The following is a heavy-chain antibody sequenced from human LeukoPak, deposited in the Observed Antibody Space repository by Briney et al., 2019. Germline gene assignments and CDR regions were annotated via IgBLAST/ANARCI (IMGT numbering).Heavy chain of an antibody. J-gene: IGHJ4*02. CDR1: GITFSSYS. D-gene: IGHD3-16*01. Sequence: GGSLRLSCVASGITFSSYSMNWVRQAPGKGLEWVSYISSFSGTINYADSVKGRFTISRDNAKNSLYLQMNSLRAEDTAVHYCARDQGGVGYWGQGTLVTVSS. V-gene: IGHV3-48*01. CDR3: ARDQGGVGY. CDR2: ISSFSGTI.